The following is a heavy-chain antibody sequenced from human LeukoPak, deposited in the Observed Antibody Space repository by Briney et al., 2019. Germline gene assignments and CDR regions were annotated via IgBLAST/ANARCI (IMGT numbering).Heavy chain of an antibody. Sequence: GGSLRLSCAASGFTFSIYWMHWVRQAPGKGLVWVSRINTDGSSTSYADSVKGRFTISRDNAKNTLYLQMNSLRAEDTAVYYCARRVDWNDGYFDYWGQGTLVTVSS. V-gene: IGHV3-74*01. CDR1: GFTFSIYW. CDR2: INTDGSST. CDR3: ARRVDWNDGYFDY. J-gene: IGHJ4*02. D-gene: IGHD1-1*01.